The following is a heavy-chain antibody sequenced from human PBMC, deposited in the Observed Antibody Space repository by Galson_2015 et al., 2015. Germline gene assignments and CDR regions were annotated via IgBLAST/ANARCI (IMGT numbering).Heavy chain of an antibody. CDR2: IYYRGTT. CDR1: GDSLSSYY. J-gene: IGHJ3*02. CDR3: ARDANDAFDI. V-gene: IGHV4-59*12. Sequence: ETLSLTCTVSGDSLSSYYWNWIRQPPGKGLEWIGYIYYRGTTSYNSFLKSRVTMSVDTSKNQFSLNLTSVTAADTAVYYCARDANDAFDIWGQGRMVTVSS.